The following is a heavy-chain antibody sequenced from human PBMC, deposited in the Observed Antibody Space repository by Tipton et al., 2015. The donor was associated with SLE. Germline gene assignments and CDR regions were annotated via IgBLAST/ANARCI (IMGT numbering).Heavy chain of an antibody. V-gene: IGHV3-23*01. CDR3: ARDRVAVVVTAILPY. J-gene: IGHJ4*02. CDR1: GFTFSSYA. CDR2: ISGSGGST. D-gene: IGHD2-21*02. Sequence: SLRLSCAASGFTFSSYAMSWVRQAPGKGLEWVSAISGSGGSTYYADSVKGRFTISRDNSKNTLYLQMNSLRAEDTAVYYCARDRVAVVVTAILPYWGQGTLVTVSS.